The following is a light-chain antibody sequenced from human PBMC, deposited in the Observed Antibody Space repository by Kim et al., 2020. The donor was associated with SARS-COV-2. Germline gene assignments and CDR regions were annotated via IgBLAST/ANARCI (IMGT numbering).Light chain of an antibody. CDR3: NSRDTNDNVV. CDR1: SLRSYY. Sequence: VALGQTVSITCQGDSLRSYYATWYQQKPGQAPILVIYGKNNRPSGIPDRFSGSSSGNTASLTITGTQAGDEADYYCNSRDTNDNVVFGGGTKLTVL. V-gene: IGLV3-19*01. J-gene: IGLJ2*01. CDR2: GKN.